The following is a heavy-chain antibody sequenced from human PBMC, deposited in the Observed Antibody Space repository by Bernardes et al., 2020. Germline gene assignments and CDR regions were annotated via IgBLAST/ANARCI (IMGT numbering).Heavy chain of an antibody. J-gene: IGHJ4*02. D-gene: IGHD1-26*01. CDR1: GFTFSSLA. CDR2: ISNSGRRT. V-gene: IGHV3-23*01. CDR3: AKVQIWERPHYLDF. Sequence: GGSLRLSCAASGFTFSSLAMSWVRQAPGKGLEWVSTISNSGRRTYYADSVKGRFTISRDNSENRLSLQMNSLRAEDTAVYYCAKVQIWERPHYLDFRGPGTLVTVAS.